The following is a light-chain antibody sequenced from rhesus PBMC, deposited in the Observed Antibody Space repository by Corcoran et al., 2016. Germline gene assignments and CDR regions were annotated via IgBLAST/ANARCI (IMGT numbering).Light chain of an antibody. CDR3: QKYYSTPFT. J-gene: IGKJ3*01. V-gene: IGKV1-25*01. CDR1: RAITND. CDR2: EAS. Sequence: DIQMTQSPSSLSASLGDRVTITCRASRAITNDLAWYQQKQGESPKLLIYEASNLQGGIPPRFSGSGAGTDFTLTIGSLQSEDFATYYCQKYYSTPFTFGPGTKLDI.